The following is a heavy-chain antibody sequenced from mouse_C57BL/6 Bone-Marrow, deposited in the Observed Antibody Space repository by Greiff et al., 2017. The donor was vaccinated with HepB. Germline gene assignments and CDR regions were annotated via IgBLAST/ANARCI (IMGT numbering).Heavy chain of an antibody. D-gene: IGHD2-3*01. CDR3: ARWGWLLPFDY. V-gene: IGHV1-69*01. J-gene: IGHJ2*01. Sequence: QVQLQQSGAELVMPGASVKLSCKASGYTFTSYWMHWVKQRPGQGLEWIGEIDPSDSYTNYNQKFKGKSTLTVDKSSSTAYMQLSSLTSEDSAVYYWARWGWLLPFDYWGQGTTLTVSS. CDR2: IDPSDSYT. CDR1: GYTFTSYW.